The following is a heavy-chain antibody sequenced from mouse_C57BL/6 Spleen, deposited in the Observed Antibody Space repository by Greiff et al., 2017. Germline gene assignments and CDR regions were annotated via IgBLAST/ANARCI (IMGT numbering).Heavy chain of an antibody. D-gene: IGHD2-4*01. CDR3: ARRRLREYAMDY. CDR2: ISSGSSTI. J-gene: IGHJ4*01. V-gene: IGHV5-17*01. Sequence: EVQLVESGGGLVKPGGSLKLSCAASGYTFSDYGMHWVRQAPEKGLEWVAYISSGSSTIYYADTVKGRFTITGDKANNTVFLQMSSLMSEDTAVYYCARRRLREYAMDYWGQGTSVTVSS. CDR1: GYTFSDYG.